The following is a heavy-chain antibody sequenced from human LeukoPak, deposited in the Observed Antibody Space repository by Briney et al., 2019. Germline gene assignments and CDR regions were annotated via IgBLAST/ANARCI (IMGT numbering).Heavy chain of an antibody. V-gene: IGHV4-59*08. Sequence: PSETLSLTCTVSGGSISSYYWSWIRQPPGKGLEWIGYIYYSGSTNYNLSLKSRVTISVDTSKNQFSLKLSSVTAADTAVYYCARSVVRGYYRASYFDYWGQGTLVTVSS. CDR2: IYYSGST. CDR1: GGSISSYY. D-gene: IGHD3-22*01. J-gene: IGHJ4*02. CDR3: ARSVVRGYYRASYFDY.